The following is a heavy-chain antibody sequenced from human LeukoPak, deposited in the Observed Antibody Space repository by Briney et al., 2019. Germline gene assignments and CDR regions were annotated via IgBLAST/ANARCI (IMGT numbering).Heavy chain of an antibody. D-gene: IGHD3-22*01. CDR3: ARGSSGYREYFQH. J-gene: IGHJ1*01. Sequence: PGGSLRLSCAASGFTFSSYSMNWVRRAPGKGLEWVSYISSSSSYIYYADSVKGRFTISRDNAKNSLYLQMNSLRAEDTAVYYCARGSSGYREYFQHWGQGTLVTVSS. CDR2: ISSSSSYI. CDR1: GFTFSSYS. V-gene: IGHV3-21*05.